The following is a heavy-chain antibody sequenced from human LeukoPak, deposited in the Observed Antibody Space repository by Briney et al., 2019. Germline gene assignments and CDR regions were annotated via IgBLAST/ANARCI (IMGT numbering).Heavy chain of an antibody. CDR2: ISYDGSNK. Sequence: PGGSLRLSCAASGFTFSSYAMHWVRQAPGKGLEGVAVISYDGSNKYYADSVKGRFTISRDNSKNTLYLQMNSLRAEDTAVYYCARDAFDSSGYLFDYWGQGTLVTVSS. J-gene: IGHJ4*02. CDR3: ARDAFDSSGYLFDY. D-gene: IGHD3-22*01. V-gene: IGHV3-30-3*01. CDR1: GFTFSSYA.